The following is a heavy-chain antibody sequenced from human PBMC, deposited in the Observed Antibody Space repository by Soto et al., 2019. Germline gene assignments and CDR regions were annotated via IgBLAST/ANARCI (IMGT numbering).Heavy chain of an antibody. J-gene: IGHJ3*01. Sequence: QVQLVQSGAEMKKPGSSVKVSCNASGGSFSSFAISWVRQAPGQGLEWLGRIIPVSGTVNYAQKFQGRLTITAVQSMTTAYMELTSLTSADTAMYYCARDDSTWGQGTMVTVSS. CDR2: IIPVSGTV. CDR3: ARDDST. D-gene: IGHD3-22*01. CDR1: GGSFSSFA. V-gene: IGHV1-69*18.